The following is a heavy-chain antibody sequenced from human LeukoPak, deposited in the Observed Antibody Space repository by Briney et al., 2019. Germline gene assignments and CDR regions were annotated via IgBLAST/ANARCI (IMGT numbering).Heavy chain of an antibody. D-gene: IGHD6-6*01. CDR1: GGSISSYY. V-gene: IGHV4-4*07. CDR3: ARDGAYSGSSRPYYYYYYMDV. J-gene: IGHJ6*03. Sequence: PSETLSLTCTVSGGSISSYYWSWIRQPAGKGLEWIGRIYTSGSTNYNPSLKSRVTMSVDTSKNQFSLKLSSVTAADTAVYYCARDGAYSGSSRPYYYYYYMDVWGKGTTVTVSS. CDR2: IYTSGST.